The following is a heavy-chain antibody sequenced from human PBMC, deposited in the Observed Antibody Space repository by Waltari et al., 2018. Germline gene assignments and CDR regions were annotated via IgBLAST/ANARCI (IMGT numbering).Heavy chain of an antibody. Sequence: QVQLQESGPGLVKPSETLSLTCAVSGYSISSGYYWGWIRQPPGKGLEWIGSIYHSGSTYSNPSLKSRVTISVDTSKNQFSLKLSSVTAADTAVYYWARPGLYGAFDIWGQGTMVTVSS. CDR2: IYHSGST. D-gene: IGHD3-16*01. V-gene: IGHV4-38-2*01. CDR3: ARPGLYGAFDI. CDR1: GYSISSGYY. J-gene: IGHJ3*02.